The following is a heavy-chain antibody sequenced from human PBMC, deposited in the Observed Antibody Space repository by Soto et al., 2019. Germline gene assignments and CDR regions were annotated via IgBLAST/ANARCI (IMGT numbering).Heavy chain of an antibody. CDR1: GFTFSNYW. V-gene: IGHV3-7*01. D-gene: IGHD3-16*01. CDR2: INKDGSEK. Sequence: EVQLVESGGGLVQPGGSLRLSCAASGFTFSNYWMNWVRQAPGKGLEWVANINKDGSEKYYVYSVKGRCTIPRDNAKNSLYLQLNSLRAEDTAVYYCTRWGAYYFDYWGQGTLVTVSS. J-gene: IGHJ4*02. CDR3: TRWGAYYFDY.